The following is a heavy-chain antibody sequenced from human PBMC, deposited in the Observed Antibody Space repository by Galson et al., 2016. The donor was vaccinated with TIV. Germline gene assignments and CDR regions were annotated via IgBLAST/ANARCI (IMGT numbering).Heavy chain of an antibody. D-gene: IGHD2-21*02. CDR1: GDTFRTYT. Sequence: SVKVSCKASGDTFRTYTVSWVRRAPGQGLEWMGGIIPIFGTTNYAQKFQGRVTITTDKSTTTAYMELSSLTSEDTAVYYCARTFPCGGDCYFFDYWGQVTITPDKSPANAYMELSSLTTEDTAVYYCARTFPCGGDCYFFDSWGQGTLVSVSS. CDR2: IIPIFGTT. V-gene: IGHV1-69*05. J-gene: IGHJ4*02. CDR3: ARTFPCGGDCYFFDYWGQVTITPDKSPANAYMELSSLTTEDTAVYYCARTFPCGGDCYFFDS.